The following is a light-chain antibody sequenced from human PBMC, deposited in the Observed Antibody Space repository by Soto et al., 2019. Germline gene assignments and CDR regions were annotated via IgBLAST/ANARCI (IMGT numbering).Light chain of an antibody. V-gene: IGLV2-14*01. J-gene: IGLJ2*01. CDR1: SSDVGGYNY. CDR2: EVS. CDR3: SSYTSSSTLV. Sequence: TGTSSDVGGYNYVSWYQQHPGKAPKLMIYEVSNRPSGVSNRFSGSKSGNTASLTISGLQAEDEADYYCSSYTSSSTLVFGGGTKVTVL.